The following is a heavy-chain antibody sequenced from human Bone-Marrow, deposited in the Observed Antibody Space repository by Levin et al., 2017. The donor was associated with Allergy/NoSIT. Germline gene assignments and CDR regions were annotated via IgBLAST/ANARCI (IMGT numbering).Heavy chain of an antibody. D-gene: IGHD3-3*01. J-gene: IGHJ4*02. CDR3: VKDRGHYTFDF. Sequence: GGSLRLSCAASGFIFKSYGMHWVRQAPGKGLEWVALISYDEENIDYNDSVKGRFTISRDNSKNTVHLQMNSLRPDDTAVYYCVKDRGHYTFDFWGQGTLVTVSS. CDR2: ISYDEENI. V-gene: IGHV3-30*18. CDR1: GFIFKSYG.